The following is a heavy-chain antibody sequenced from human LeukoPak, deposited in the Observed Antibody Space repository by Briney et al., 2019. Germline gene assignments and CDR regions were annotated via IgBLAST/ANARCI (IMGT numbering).Heavy chain of an antibody. CDR3: AKEDYYDSSGRKGGFDY. V-gene: IGHV3-21*04. CDR2: ISSSSSYI. J-gene: IGHJ4*02. CDR1: GFTFSSYS. D-gene: IGHD3-22*01. Sequence: GGSLRLSCAASGFTFSSYSMNWVRHAPGKGLEWVSSISSSSSYIYYADSVKGRFTIPRDNSKNSLYLQMNSLRAEDTALYYCAKEDYYDSSGRKGGFDYWGQGTLVTVSS.